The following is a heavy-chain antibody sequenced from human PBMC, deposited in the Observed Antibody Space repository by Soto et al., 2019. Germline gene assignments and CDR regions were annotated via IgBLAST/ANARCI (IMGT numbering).Heavy chain of an antibody. CDR1: DNSFSTFD. CDR2: VSPYNGYT. CDR3: ARGGAVASAIDS. J-gene: IGHJ4*02. D-gene: IGHD6-19*01. V-gene: IGHV1-18*01. Sequence: QVQLVQSGDEVKKPGDSVKVSCKASDNSFSTFDLSWVRQAPGQGLEWMGSVSPYNGYTDYAQNLQGRVIMTTDRDTSAAYLELRSLRCDDTAVYYCARGGAVASAIDSWGQGTLVTVSS.